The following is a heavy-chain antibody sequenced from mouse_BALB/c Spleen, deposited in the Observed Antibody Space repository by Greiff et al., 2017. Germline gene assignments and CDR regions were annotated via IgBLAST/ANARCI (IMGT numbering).Heavy chain of an antibody. CDR3: AKELGNHWYFDV. D-gene: IGHD2-1*01. J-gene: IGHJ1*01. Sequence: QVQLQQSGPSLVQPSQSLSITCTVSGFSLTSYGVHWVRQTPGKGLEWLGVIWSGGSTDYNAAFMSRLSITKDNSKSQVFFKMNSLQADDTAIYYCAKELGNHWYFDVWGAGTTVTVSS. V-gene: IGHV2-5-1*01. CDR2: IWSGGST. CDR1: GFSLTSYG.